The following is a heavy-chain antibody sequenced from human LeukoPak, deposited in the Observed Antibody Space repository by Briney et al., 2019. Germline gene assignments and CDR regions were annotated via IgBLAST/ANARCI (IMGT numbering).Heavy chain of an antibody. J-gene: IGHJ4*02. Sequence: TGGSLRLSCAASGFTFSSYAMHWVRQAPGKGLEWVAVISYDGSNKYYADSVKGRFTISRDNSKNTLYLQMNSLRAEDTAVYYCVRALVRGAAAGTGYWGQGTLVTVSS. V-gene: IGHV3-30*04. CDR3: VRALVRGAAAGTGY. D-gene: IGHD6-13*01. CDR2: ISYDGSNK. CDR1: GFTFSSYA.